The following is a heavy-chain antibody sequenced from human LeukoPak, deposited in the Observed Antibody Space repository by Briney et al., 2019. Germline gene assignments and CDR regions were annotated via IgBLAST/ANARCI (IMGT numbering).Heavy chain of an antibody. CDR2: IYPGDSDT. J-gene: IGHJ4*02. Sequence: GESLKISCKGSGYSFTSYWIGWVCQMPGKGLEWMGIIYPGDSDTRYSPSFQDQVTISADKSISTAYLQWSSLKASDTAMYYCARHPYSSGSDYWGQGTLVTVSS. CDR1: GYSFTSYW. V-gene: IGHV5-51*01. CDR3: ARHPYSSGSDY. D-gene: IGHD6-19*01.